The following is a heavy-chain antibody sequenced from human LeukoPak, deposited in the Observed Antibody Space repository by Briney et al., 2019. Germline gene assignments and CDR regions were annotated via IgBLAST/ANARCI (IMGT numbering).Heavy chain of an antibody. J-gene: IGHJ4*02. Sequence: GGSLRLSCAASGFTFSSYGMHWVRQAPGKGLEWVAFIRYDGSNKYYADSVKGRFTISRDNAKNSLYLQMNSLRAEDTAVYYCARDGRRYYYDSSGYPMNFWGQGTLVTVSS. D-gene: IGHD3-22*01. CDR2: IRYDGSNK. CDR3: ARDGRRYYYDSSGYPMNF. V-gene: IGHV3-30*02. CDR1: GFTFSSYG.